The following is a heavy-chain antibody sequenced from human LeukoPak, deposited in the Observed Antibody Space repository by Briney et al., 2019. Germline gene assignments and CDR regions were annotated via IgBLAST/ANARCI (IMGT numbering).Heavy chain of an antibody. V-gene: IGHV4-31*03. J-gene: IGHJ6*02. Sequence: SETLSLTCTVSGGSISSGDYYWSWIRQHPGKGLEWIGYIYYSGNTHYNPSLKSRVTISVDTSKNQFSLKLSSVTAADTAVYYCAASSGSYYGYYGMDVWGQGTTVTVSS. CDR1: GGSISSGDYY. D-gene: IGHD3-10*01. CDR2: IYYSGNT. CDR3: AASSGSYYGYYGMDV.